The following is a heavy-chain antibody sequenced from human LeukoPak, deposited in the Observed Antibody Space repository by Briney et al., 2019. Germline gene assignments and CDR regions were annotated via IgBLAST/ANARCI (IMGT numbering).Heavy chain of an antibody. CDR3: AVSMIAFDF. CDR1: GLSFSSYS. Sequence: GGSLRPSCAVSGLSFSSYSMSWVRQAPGKGLEWVSSISGSGATKDYADSVKGRFTISRDNSKHTLYLQMNTLRAEDTAVYYCAVSMIAFDFWGQGALVTVSS. CDR2: ISGSGATK. D-gene: IGHD3-22*01. J-gene: IGHJ4*02. V-gene: IGHV3-23*01.